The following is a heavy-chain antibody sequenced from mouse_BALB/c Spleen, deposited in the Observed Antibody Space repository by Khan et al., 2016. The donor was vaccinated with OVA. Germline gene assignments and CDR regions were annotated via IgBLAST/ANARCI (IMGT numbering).Heavy chain of an antibody. Sequence: QVQLQQSGAELARPGASVKMSCKASGYSFTGYKIHWVKKRHGKGLEWIGCVNPSTGYTNYNQKFKDKATLTADTSSTTAYLQLRSLTSDDSAVYNGLRVGSYQRNDGWFAYWGQGTLVTVSA. J-gene: IGHJ3*01. CDR1: GYSFTGYK. CDR2: VNPSTGYT. CDR3: LRVGSYQRNDGWFAY. D-gene: IGHD2-14*01. V-gene: IGHV1-4*01.